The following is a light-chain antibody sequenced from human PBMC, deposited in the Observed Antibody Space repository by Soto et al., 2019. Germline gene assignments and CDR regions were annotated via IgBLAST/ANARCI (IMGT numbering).Light chain of an antibody. CDR3: ASWDDTLSGVV. CDR1: SSNIGNNA. CDR2: YDD. Sequence: QPVLTQPPSVSGAPGQRVTISCSGSSSNIGNNAVNWYQQLPGKAPRALIYYDDLLPSGVSERFSGSKSGTSVSLAISGLQSDDEADYYCASWDDTLSGVVFGGGTKLTVL. V-gene: IGLV1-36*01. J-gene: IGLJ3*02.